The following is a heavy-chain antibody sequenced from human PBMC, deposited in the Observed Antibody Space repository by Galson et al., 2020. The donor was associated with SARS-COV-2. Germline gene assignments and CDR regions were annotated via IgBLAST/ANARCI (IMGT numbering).Heavy chain of an antibody. CDR1: GYSFTSYW. CDR3: ARNLLGYCSGGSCYDWFDP. CDR2: IYPGDSDT. Sequence: GESLKISCKGSGYSFTSYWIGWVRQMPGKGLEWMGIIYPGDSDTRYSPSFQGQVPISADKSISTAYLQWSSLKASDTAMYYCARNLLGYCSGGSCYDWFDPWGQGTLVTVSS. V-gene: IGHV5-51*01. D-gene: IGHD2-15*01. J-gene: IGHJ5*02.